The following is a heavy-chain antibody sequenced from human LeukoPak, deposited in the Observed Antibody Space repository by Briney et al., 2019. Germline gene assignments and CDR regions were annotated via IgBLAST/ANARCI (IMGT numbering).Heavy chain of an antibody. CDR3: ARQAVAGYYFDY. CDR2: IYYSRST. Sequence: PSETLSLTCTVSGGSITSSDHYWGWIRQPPGKGLEWLGSIYYSRSTYYNPSLKSRVTISVDTSKNQFSLKLSTVTAADTAVYYCARQAVAGYYFDYWGQGTLVTVSS. V-gene: IGHV4-39*01. J-gene: IGHJ4*02. D-gene: IGHD6-19*01. CDR1: GGSITSSDHY.